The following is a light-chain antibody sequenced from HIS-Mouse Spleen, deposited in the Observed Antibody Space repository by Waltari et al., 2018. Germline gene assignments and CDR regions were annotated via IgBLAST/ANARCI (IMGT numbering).Light chain of an antibody. CDR3: QQYNNWPWT. CDR1: QSVSSN. J-gene: IGKJ1*01. CDR2: GAS. V-gene: IGKV3-15*01. Sequence: EIVLTQSPATLSLSPGERATLSCRASQSVSSNLAWYQQKPGQAPRLPIYGASTRATGIPARFSGSGSGTEFTVTISSLQSEDFAVYYCQQYNNWPWTFGQGTKVEIK.